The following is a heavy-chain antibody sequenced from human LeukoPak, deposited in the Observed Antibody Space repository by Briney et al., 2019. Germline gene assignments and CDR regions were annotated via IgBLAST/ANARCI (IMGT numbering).Heavy chain of an antibody. CDR2: ISGSGGST. CDR3: AKGREYSSYGDWFDP. V-gene: IGHV3-23*01. J-gene: IGHJ5*02. CDR1: GFTFSSYA. Sequence: QAGGSLRLSCAASGFTFSSYAMSWVRQAPGKGLEWVSAISGSGGSTYYADSVKGRFTISRDNSKNTLYLQMNSLRAEDTAVYYCAKGREYSSYGDWFDPWAREPWSPPPQ. D-gene: IGHD6-6*01.